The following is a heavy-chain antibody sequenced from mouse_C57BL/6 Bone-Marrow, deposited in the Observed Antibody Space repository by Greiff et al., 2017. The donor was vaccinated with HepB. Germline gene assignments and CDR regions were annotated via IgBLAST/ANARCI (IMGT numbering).Heavy chain of an antibody. Sequence: VQLQQPGAELVRPGSSVKLSCKASGYTFTSYWMHWVKQRPIQGLDWIGKIDPSDSETHYNQKFKDKATLTVDKSSSTAYMQLSSLTSEDSAVYYCARGWLLRQGYFDVWGTGTTVTVSS. CDR1: GYTFTSYW. CDR3: ARGWLLRQGYFDV. J-gene: IGHJ1*03. V-gene: IGHV1-52*01. D-gene: IGHD2-3*01. CDR2: IDPSDSET.